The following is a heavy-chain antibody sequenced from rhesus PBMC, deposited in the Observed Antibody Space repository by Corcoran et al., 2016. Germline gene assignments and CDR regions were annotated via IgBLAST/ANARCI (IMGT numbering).Heavy chain of an antibody. V-gene: IGHV4S10*01. CDR2: ISGSSTST. CDR1: GGSISDRYR. J-gene: IGHJ4*01. D-gene: IGHD4-29*01. CDR3: ARVYGSSYLGSFDY. Sequence: QVQLQESGPGVVKPSETLSLTCAVSGGSISDRYRWSWIRQPPGKGLEWIGYISGSSTSTNYNPSLNSRVTIVKDTSKNQCSLKRSSVTAADTAVYYGARVYGSSYLGSFDYWGQGVLVTVSS.